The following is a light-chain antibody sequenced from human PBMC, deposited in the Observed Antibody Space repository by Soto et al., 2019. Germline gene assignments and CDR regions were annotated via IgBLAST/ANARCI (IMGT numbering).Light chain of an antibody. J-gene: IGLJ1*01. CDR3: ASWDDSLSGRYV. CDR2: RTN. V-gene: IGLV1-47*01. Sequence: QSVLTQPPSASGTPGQRVTISCSGSSSNIGSNYVYWYQQLPGTAPKLLIYRTNQRPSGVPDRFSGSKSGTSASLAISGLRSEDEADYYCASWDDSLSGRYVFGTGTKLTVL. CDR1: SSNIGSNY.